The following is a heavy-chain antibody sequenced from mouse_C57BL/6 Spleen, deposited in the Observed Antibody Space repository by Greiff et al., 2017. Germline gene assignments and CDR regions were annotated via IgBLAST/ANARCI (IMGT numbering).Heavy chain of an antibody. V-gene: IGHV1-82*01. CDR1: GYAFSSSW. CDR3: AREGYSVHFDY. D-gene: IGHD2-12*01. Sequence: QVQLKQSGPELVKPGASVKISCKASGYAFSSSWMNWVKQRPGKGLEWIGRIYPGDGDTNYNGKFKGKATLTADKSSSTAYMQLSSLTSEDSAVYFCAREGYSVHFDYWGQGTTLTVSS. J-gene: IGHJ2*01. CDR2: IYPGDGDT.